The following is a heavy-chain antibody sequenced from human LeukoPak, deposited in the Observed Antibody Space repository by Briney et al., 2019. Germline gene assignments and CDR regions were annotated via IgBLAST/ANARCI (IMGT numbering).Heavy chain of an antibody. CDR3: ARDRAYYYGSGSLKDAFDI. J-gene: IGHJ3*02. D-gene: IGHD3-10*01. V-gene: IGHV3-7*01. CDR2: IRPDGSEK. CDR1: GFTFSTYW. Sequence: GSLRLSCAASGFTFSTYWMSWVRQAPGKGLEWVANIRPDGSEKYYVDSVKGRLTISRDNAKNSLSLQMNSLRGEDTAVYYCARDRAYYYGSGSLKDAFDIWGQGTMVTVSS.